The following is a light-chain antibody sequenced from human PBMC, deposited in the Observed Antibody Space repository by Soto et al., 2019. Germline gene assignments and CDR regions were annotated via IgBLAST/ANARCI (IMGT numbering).Light chain of an antibody. Sequence: EIVMTQSPATLSVSPGERATLSCRASQSVGSNLAWYQQKPGQAPRLLIYGSSTRVTGIPVTFSGSGSGTEFTLTISSLQSEDFAVYFCQQYNNWPGTFGQGTKVDIK. CDR2: GSS. J-gene: IGKJ1*01. V-gene: IGKV3-15*01. CDR3: QQYNNWPGT. CDR1: QSVGSN.